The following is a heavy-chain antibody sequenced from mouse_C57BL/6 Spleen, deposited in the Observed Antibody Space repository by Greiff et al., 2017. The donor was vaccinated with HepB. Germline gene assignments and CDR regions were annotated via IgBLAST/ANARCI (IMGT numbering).Heavy chain of an antibody. CDR1: GYTFTDYY. CDR3: ARGNYSNSNDY. J-gene: IGHJ2*01. CDR2: IYPGSGNT. Sequence: QVQLQQSGAELVRPGASVKLSCKASGYTFTDYYINWVKQRPGQGLEWIARIYPGSGNTYYNEKFKGKATLTAEKSSSTAYMQLSSLTSEDAAVYVCARGNYSNSNDYGGQGTTLTVSS. V-gene: IGHV1-76*01. D-gene: IGHD2-5*01.